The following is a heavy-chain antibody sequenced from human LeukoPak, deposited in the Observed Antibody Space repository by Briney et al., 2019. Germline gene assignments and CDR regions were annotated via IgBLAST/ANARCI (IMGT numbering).Heavy chain of an antibody. CDR3: AKDQTAEMATIMYFDY. CDR2: ISGSGGST. J-gene: IGHJ4*02. Sequence: GGSLRLSCAASGFTFSSYAMSWVRQAPGKGLEWVSAISGSGGSTYYADSVKGRFTISRDNSKNTLYLQMNSLRAEDTAVYYCAKDQTAEMATIMYFDYWGQGTLVTVSS. V-gene: IGHV3-23*01. CDR1: GFTFSSYA. D-gene: IGHD5-24*01.